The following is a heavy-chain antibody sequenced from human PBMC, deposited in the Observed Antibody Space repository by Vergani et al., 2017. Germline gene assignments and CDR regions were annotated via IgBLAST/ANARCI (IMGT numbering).Heavy chain of an antibody. J-gene: IGHJ5*02. D-gene: IGHD3-22*01. CDR1: GGTFSSYT. V-gene: IGHV1-69*02. Sequence: QVQLVHSGAEVKKPGSSVKVSCKASGGTFSSYTISWVRQAPGQGLEWMGRIIPILGIANYAQKFQGRVTITADKSTSTAYMELSSLRSEDTAVYYCARAIRDDSSGNTYNWFDPWGQGTLVTVSS. CDR2: IIPILGIA. CDR3: ARAIRDDSSGNTYNWFDP.